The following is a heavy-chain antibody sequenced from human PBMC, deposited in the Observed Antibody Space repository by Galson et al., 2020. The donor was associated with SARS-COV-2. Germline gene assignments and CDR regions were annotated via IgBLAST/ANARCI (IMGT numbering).Heavy chain of an antibody. CDR3: ARDYVAGAGGFDY. J-gene: IGHJ4*02. CDR2: IYHSGST. CDR1: GYSISSGYY. D-gene: IGHD3-10*02. V-gene: IGHV4-38-2*02. Sequence: ASETLSLTCTVSGYSISSGYYWGWIRQPPGKGLEWIGSIYHSGSTYYNPSLKSRVTISVDTSKNQFSLKLSSVTAADTAVYYCARDYVAGAGGFDYWGQGTLVTVSS.